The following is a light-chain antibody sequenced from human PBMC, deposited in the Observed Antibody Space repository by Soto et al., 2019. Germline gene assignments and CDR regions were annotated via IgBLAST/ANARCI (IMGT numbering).Light chain of an antibody. V-gene: IGKV2-28*01. Sequence: DIVMTQSPLSLPVTPGEPASISCRSSQSLLHSNGYYYLDWYLQKPGQSPQVLIYLGSHRASGVPDRFSGSGSGTDFTLKISRVEAEDVGVYYFMQALQTPWTFGQGTKVEVK. J-gene: IGKJ1*01. CDR3: MQALQTPWT. CDR1: QSLLHSNGYYY. CDR2: LGS.